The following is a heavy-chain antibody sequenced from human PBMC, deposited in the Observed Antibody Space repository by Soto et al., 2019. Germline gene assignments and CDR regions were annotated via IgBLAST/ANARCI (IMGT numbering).Heavy chain of an antibody. D-gene: IGHD3-16*01. V-gene: IGHV2-5*02. CDR3: AHKGGGDRILDY. J-gene: IGHJ4*02. CDR1: GFSLSTRGVG. Sequence: SGPTLVKPTQTLTLTCTFSGFSLSTRGVGVGWIRQPPGKALEWLALIYWDGFKHYSPSLESRLTIREDTAKNQVVLTMTNMDPVDTATYYCAHKGGGDRILDYWGQGTLVTVSS. CDR2: IYWDGFK.